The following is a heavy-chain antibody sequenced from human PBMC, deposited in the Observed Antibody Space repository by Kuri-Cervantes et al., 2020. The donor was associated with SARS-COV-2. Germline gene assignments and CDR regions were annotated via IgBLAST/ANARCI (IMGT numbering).Heavy chain of an antibody. CDR2: ISGSGGST. V-gene: IGHV3-23*01. J-gene: IGHJ6*03. D-gene: IGHD3-3*01. Sequence: GGSLRLSCAASGFTFSSYSMSWVRQAPGKGLEWVSAISGSGGSTYYAGSVKGRFTISRDNSKNTLYLQMNSLRAEDTAVYYCAKVYYDFWSGYYNYYYYMDVWGKGTTVTVSS. CDR3: AKVYYDFWSGYYNYYYYMDV. CDR1: GFTFSSYS.